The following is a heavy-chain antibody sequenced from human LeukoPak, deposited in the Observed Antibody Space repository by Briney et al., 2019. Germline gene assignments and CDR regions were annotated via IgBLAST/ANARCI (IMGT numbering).Heavy chain of an antibody. J-gene: IGHJ4*02. CDR3: ARGRDGYPGGY. Sequence: SETLSLTCTVSGGSISSSSYYWGWIRQPPGKGLEWIGSIYYSGSTYYNPSLKSRVTISVDTSKNQFSLKLSSVTAADTAMYYCARGRDGYPGGYWGQGTLVTVSS. CDR1: GGSISSSSYY. D-gene: IGHD5-24*01. V-gene: IGHV4-39*01. CDR2: IYYSGST.